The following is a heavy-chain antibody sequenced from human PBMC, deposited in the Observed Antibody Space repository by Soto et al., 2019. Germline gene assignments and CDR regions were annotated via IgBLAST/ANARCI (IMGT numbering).Heavy chain of an antibody. J-gene: IGHJ4*02. CDR1: GFTFSSYA. D-gene: IGHD3-10*01. Sequence: EVQLLESGGGLVQPRGSLRLSCAASGFTFSSYAMSWVRQAPGKGLEWVSAVSGSGGRTYSADSVRGRFAISRDNSKNTLYLQMNSLRAEDTAVYYCARDYYGSGSLHFDYWGQGTLVTVSS. V-gene: IGHV3-23*01. CDR3: ARDYYGSGSLHFDY. CDR2: VSGSGGRT.